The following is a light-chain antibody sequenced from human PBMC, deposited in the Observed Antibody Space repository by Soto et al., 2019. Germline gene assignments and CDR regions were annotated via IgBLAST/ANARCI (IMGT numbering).Light chain of an antibody. CDR3: QQYGTSPIT. V-gene: IGKV3-20*01. CDR2: GAS. CDR1: QSISWK. Sequence: EIVMTQSPATLSLSPGERATLSCWASQSISWKLAWYQHRPGQAPRLLIYGASIRATGIPDRFSGSGSGTDFTLTISRLEPEDFAVYYCQQYGTSPITFGQGTRLEIK. J-gene: IGKJ5*01.